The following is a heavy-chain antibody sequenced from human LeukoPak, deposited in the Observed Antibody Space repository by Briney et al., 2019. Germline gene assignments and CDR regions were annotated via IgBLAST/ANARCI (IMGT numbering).Heavy chain of an antibody. Sequence: GGSLRLSCTTSGFMSTLYSMSWVRQSPGKGLELISYISNSGDRIYYADSVKGRFTISRDNVKNSLYLQMNSLRAEDSAVYYCARGPSGYHNTGGQGTLVTVSS. V-gene: IGHV3-48*01. CDR3: ARGPSGYHNT. CDR2: ISNSGDRI. CDR1: GFMSTLYS. J-gene: IGHJ4*02. D-gene: IGHD5-12*01.